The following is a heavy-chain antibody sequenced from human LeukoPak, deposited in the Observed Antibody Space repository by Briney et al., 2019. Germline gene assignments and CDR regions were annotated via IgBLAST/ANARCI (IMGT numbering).Heavy chain of an antibody. CDR1: GYTLTELS. V-gene: IGHV1-69*13. J-gene: IGHJ4*02. Sequence: SVKVSCKVSGYTLTELSMHWVRQAPGQGLEWMGGIIPIFGTANYAQKFQGRVTITADESTSTAYMELSSLRSEDTAVYYCARGMITFGGVIADYFDYWGQGTLVTVSS. CDR2: IIPIFGTA. CDR3: ARGMITFGGVIADYFDY. D-gene: IGHD3-16*02.